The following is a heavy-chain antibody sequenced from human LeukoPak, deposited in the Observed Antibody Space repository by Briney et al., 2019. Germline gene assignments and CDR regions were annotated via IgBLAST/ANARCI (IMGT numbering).Heavy chain of an antibody. D-gene: IGHD2-2*01. V-gene: IGHV3-23*01. J-gene: IGHJ4*02. Sequence: PGGSLRLSCAASGFTFSSYAMSWVRQAPGKGLEWVSAISGSGGSTYYADSVKGRFTISRDNSKNTLYLQMNSLRAEDTAVYYCAKFGSIVVVPAANFDYWGQGTLVTVST. CDR2: ISGSGGST. CDR1: GFTFSSYA. CDR3: AKFGSIVVVPAANFDY.